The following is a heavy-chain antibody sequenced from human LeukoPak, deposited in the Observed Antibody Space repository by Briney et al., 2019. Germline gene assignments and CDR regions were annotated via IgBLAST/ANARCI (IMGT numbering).Heavy chain of an antibody. V-gene: IGHV3-15*01. Sequence: GGSLRLSCAASGFTFNGYAMSWVRQAPGKGLDWVGRIKSKVNGETIEYAAPVKGRFTISRDDSKSTVYLQMNSLKIEDTAVYYCATGGYYLDYWGQGTLVTVSS. J-gene: IGHJ4*02. CDR1: GFTFNGYA. D-gene: IGHD3-3*01. CDR3: ATGGYYLDY. CDR2: IKSKVNGETI.